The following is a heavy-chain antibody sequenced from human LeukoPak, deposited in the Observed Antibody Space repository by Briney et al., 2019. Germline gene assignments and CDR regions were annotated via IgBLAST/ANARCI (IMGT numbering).Heavy chain of an antibody. CDR1: GYTFTSYG. CDR3: ARDNSVGGIAWWFDS. J-gene: IGHJ5*01. CDR2: INPTGTTT. D-gene: IGHD1-26*01. V-gene: IGHV1-46*01. Sequence: ASVKVSCKASGYTFTSYGISWVRQAPGQGLEWVGLINPTGTTTLYAQKFQGRITLTRDMSATTDYMELSSLTSEDTAVYYCARDNSVGGIAWWFDSWGQGTLVTVSS.